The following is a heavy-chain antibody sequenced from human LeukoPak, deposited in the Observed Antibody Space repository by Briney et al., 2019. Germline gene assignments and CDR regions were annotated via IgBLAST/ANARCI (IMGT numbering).Heavy chain of an antibody. D-gene: IGHD5-24*01. CDR3: ARGKGWLQFWIKYYFDY. CDR2: INHSGST. V-gene: IGHV4-34*01. Sequence: SETLSLTCAVYGGSFSGYYWSWIRQPPGKGLEWIGEINHSGSTNYNPSLKSRVTISVDTSKNQFSLKLSSVTAADTAVYYCARGKGWLQFWIKYYFDYWGQGTLVTVSS. J-gene: IGHJ4*02. CDR1: GGSFSGYY.